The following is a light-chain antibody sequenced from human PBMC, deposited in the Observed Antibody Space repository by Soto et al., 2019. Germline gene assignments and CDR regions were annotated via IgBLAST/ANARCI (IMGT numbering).Light chain of an antibody. V-gene: IGLV2-14*03. CDR3: NSYTRGSTRYV. Sequence: QSALTQPASVSGSPGQSITISCTGSSSDVGGYTYVSWFQQHPDKAPKLILYDVNHRPSGVPHRFSGSKSANTASLTISGLQADDEAEYYCNSYTRGSTRYVFGTGTKLTVL. CDR1: SSDVGGYTY. CDR2: DVN. J-gene: IGLJ1*01.